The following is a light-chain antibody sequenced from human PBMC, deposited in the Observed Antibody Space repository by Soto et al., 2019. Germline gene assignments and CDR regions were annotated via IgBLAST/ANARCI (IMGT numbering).Light chain of an antibody. CDR1: QSIYDS. Sequence: DIQFTHSPSSLSVPVVDRVTITFLASQSIYDSLHWYQHKPGQAPTVLIYAASSLQNGVPARFGGSGSGTDFTLTISNLQPEDCAIYYCQKSFSIPLNFGGGTKVAIK. CDR2: AAS. CDR3: QKSFSIPLN. J-gene: IGKJ4*01. V-gene: IGKV1-39*01.